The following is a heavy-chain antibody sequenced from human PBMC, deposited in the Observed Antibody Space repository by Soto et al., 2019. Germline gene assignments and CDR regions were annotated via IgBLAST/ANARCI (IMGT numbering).Heavy chain of an antibody. D-gene: IGHD3-3*01. Sequence: SVKVSCEASGGTFSSYTISCVRQAPGQGLEWMGRIIPILGIANYAQKFQGRVTITADKSTSTVYMELSSLRSEDTAVYYCARDRRERITIFGVVSPAAYYYGMDVWGQGTTVTVSS. CDR1: GGTFSSYT. CDR3: ARDRRERITIFGVVSPAAYYYGMDV. J-gene: IGHJ6*02. CDR2: IIPILGIA. V-gene: IGHV1-69*04.